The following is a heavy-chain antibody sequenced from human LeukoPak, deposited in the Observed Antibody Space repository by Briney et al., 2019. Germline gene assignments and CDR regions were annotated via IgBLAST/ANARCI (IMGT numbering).Heavy chain of an antibody. CDR3: ARGYNYAHDY. D-gene: IGHD5-18*01. J-gene: IGHJ4*02. CDR1: EFTFSNYY. V-gene: IGHV3-74*01. Sequence: GGSLRLSCAASEFTFSNYYMHWVRLAPGKGLVWVSRINSDGSITNYADSVKGRFTISRDNANNTLYLQMNRLRAEDTAVYYCARGYNYAHDYGGQGPLVTVSS. CDR2: INSDGSIT.